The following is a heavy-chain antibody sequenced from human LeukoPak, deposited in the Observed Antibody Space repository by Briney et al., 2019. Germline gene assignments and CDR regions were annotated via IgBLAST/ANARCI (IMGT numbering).Heavy chain of an antibody. Sequence: GRSLRLSCAASGFTFSSYAMSWVRQAPGKGLEWVSAISGSGGSTYYADSVKGRFTISRDNSKNTLYLQMNSLRAEDTAVYYCAKDSAFYDSSGYDYWGQGTLVTVSS. CDR3: AKDSAFYDSSGYDY. CDR2: ISGSGGST. CDR1: GFTFSSYA. D-gene: IGHD3-22*01. J-gene: IGHJ4*02. V-gene: IGHV3-23*01.